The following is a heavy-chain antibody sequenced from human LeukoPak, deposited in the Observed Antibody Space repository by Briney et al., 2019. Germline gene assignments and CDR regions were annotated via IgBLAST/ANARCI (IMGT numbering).Heavy chain of an antibody. CDR1: GFTFSSYW. Sequence: GGSLRLPCAASGFTFSSYWMSWVRQAPGKGLEWVANIKQDGSEKYYVDSVKGRFTISRDSAKNSLSLQMNSLRAEDTGVFYCVRGSGDLDYWGQGTLVTVSS. D-gene: IGHD3-10*01. CDR3: VRGSGDLDY. V-gene: IGHV3-7*01. J-gene: IGHJ4*02. CDR2: IKQDGSEK.